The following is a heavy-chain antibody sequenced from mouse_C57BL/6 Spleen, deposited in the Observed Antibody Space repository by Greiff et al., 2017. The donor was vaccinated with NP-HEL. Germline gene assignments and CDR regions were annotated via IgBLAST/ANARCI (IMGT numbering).Heavy chain of an antibody. D-gene: IGHD4-1*01. CDR1: GFTFSDYG. Sequence: EVKLVESGGGLVKPGGSLKLSCAASGFTFSDYGMHWVRQAPEKGLEWVAYISSGSSTIYYADTVKGRFPISRDNAKNTLFLQMTSLRSEDTAMYYCARPNWDSYYAMDYWGQGTSVTVSS. J-gene: IGHJ4*01. V-gene: IGHV5-17*01. CDR3: ARPNWDSYYAMDY. CDR2: ISSGSSTI.